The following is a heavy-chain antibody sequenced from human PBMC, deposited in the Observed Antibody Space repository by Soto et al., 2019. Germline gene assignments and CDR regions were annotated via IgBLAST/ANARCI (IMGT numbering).Heavy chain of an antibody. CDR1: GFTFSSYA. Sequence: GGSLRLSCAASGFTFSSYAMSWVRQAPGKGLEWVSAISGSGGSTYYADSVKGRFTISRDNYKNTLYLQMNSLRAEDTAVYYCAKDPRLQDGMDVWGQGTTVTVSS. CDR3: AKDPRLQDGMDV. V-gene: IGHV3-23*01. J-gene: IGHJ6*02. CDR2: ISGSGGST.